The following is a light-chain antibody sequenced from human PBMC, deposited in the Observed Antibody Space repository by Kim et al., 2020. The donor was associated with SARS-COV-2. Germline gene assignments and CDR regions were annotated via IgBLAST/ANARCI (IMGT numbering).Light chain of an antibody. V-gene: IGLV3-21*04. CDR1: IIGSKS. J-gene: IGLJ2*01. CDR3: QVWDSSSLV. CDR2: YDS. Sequence: SYELTQPPSVSVAPGKTARITCGGNIIGSKSVHWYQQKPGQAPVLVIYYDSDRPSGIPERFSGSNSGNTATLTISRVEAGDEADYYCQVWDSSSLVFGGGTQLTVL.